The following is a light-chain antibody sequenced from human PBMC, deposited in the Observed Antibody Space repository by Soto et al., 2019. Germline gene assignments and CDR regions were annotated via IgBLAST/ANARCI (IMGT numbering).Light chain of an antibody. CDR2: AAS. J-gene: IGKJ3*01. V-gene: IGKV1-9*01. Sequence: IQLTQSPSSLSASVGDRVTITCRASQGISSYLAWYQQKPGKVPKLLIYAASTLQSGVPSRFSGSGSGTDFTLTISSLQPEDFATYYCQQGFTFGPGTKVDIK. CDR1: QGISSY. CDR3: QQGFT.